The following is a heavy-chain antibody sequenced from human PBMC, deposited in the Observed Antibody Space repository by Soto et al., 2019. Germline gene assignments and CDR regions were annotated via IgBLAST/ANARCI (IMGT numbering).Heavy chain of an antibody. V-gene: IGHV1-8*01. J-gene: IGHJ3*02. CDR2: MNPNSGNT. CDR1: GYTFPRYD. CDR3: ASNDYGDYSDAFDI. D-gene: IGHD4-17*01. Sequence: ASVKVSCKASGYTFPRYDINWVRQATGQGLEWMGWMNPNSGNTGYAQKFQGRVTMTRNTSISTAYMELSSLRSEDTAVYYCASNDYGDYSDAFDIWGQGTMVTVSS.